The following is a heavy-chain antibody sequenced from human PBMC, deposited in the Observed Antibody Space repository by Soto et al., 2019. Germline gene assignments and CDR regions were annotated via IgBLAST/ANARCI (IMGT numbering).Heavy chain of an antibody. V-gene: IGHV3-48*03. Sequence: AGGSLRLSCAASGFTFRSSEMNWVRQAPGKGLEWVSWISTSGSTIYYADSVKGRFTISRDNAENSLYLQMNSLGVEDTAVYYCARGCITGFDYWGQGTLVTVSS. CDR3: ARGCITGFDY. D-gene: IGHD3-16*01. CDR2: ISTSGSTI. J-gene: IGHJ4*02. CDR1: GFTFRSSE.